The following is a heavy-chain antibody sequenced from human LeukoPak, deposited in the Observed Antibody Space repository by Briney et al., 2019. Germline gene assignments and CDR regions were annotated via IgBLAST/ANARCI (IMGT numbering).Heavy chain of an antibody. CDR1: GFTFSSYA. D-gene: IGHD4-17*01. CDR2: ISSDGSST. CDR3: ARDYGEGGYYFDY. V-gene: IGHV3-74*01. J-gene: IGHJ4*02. Sequence: PGGSLRLSCAASGFTFSSYAMIWVRQAPGKGLVWLSRISSDGSSTNYADYVKGRFTISRDNAKNTLYLQMNSLRAEDTAVYYCARDYGEGGYYFDYWGQGTLVTVSS.